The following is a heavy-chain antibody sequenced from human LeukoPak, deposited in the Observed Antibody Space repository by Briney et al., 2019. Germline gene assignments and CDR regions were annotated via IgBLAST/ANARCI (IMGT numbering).Heavy chain of an antibody. D-gene: IGHD2-2*01. J-gene: IGHJ5*02. Sequence: GASLKISCKGSGYSFTSYWIGWVRQMPGKGLEWMGIIYPGDSDTRYSPSFQGQVTISADKSISTAYLQWSSLKASDTAMYYCARGYVPAARANWFDPWGQGTLVTVSS. CDR3: ARGYVPAARANWFDP. V-gene: IGHV5-51*01. CDR1: GYSFTSYW. CDR2: IYPGDSDT.